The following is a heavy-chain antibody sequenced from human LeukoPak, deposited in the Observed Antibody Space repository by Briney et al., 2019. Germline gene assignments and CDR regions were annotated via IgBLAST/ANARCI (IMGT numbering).Heavy chain of an antibody. CDR3: ATGYTSGWRHDY. Sequence: PGGSLRLSCAASGFTFRNHGMYWVRQAPGKGLEWVSGIGSNGETTSYADSAKGRFSISRDNSKNTLYLQMNSLRAEDTAVYYCATGYTSGWRHDYWGQGTLVTVSS. V-gene: IGHV3-23*01. CDR1: GFTFRNHG. CDR2: IGSNGETT. J-gene: IGHJ4*02. D-gene: IGHD6-19*01.